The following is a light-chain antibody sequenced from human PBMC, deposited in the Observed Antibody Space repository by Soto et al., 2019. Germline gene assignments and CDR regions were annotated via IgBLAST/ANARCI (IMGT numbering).Light chain of an antibody. CDR3: QQLTDWPPQWT. J-gene: IGKJ1*01. CDR2: DAT. CDR1: QRITSY. Sequence: EVVLTQSPATLSLSPGERATLSCRASQRITSYLAWYQQKPGQAPRLLIYDATNRVAGIPARFSGSRSGTDFSPPISTLQPEDFAVYYCQQLTDWPPQWTFGQGTKVDIK. V-gene: IGKV3-11*01.